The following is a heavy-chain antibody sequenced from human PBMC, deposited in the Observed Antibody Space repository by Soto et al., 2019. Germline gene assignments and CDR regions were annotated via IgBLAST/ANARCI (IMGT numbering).Heavy chain of an antibody. CDR3: ARTGVGDGWFDP. Sequence: QLQLQESGSGLVKPSQTLSLTCAVSGGSISSGGYSGSWIRQPPGKGLEWIGYIYHSGSTYYNPSLKSRVTISVDRSKNQFSLKLSSVTAADTAVYYCARTGVGDGWFDPWGQGTLVTVSS. CDR1: GGSISSGGYS. J-gene: IGHJ5*02. D-gene: IGHD3-10*01. V-gene: IGHV4-30-2*01. CDR2: IYHSGST.